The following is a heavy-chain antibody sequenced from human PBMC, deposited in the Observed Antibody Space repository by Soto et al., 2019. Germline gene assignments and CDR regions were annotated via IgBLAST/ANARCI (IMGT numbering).Heavy chain of an antibody. D-gene: IGHD2-2*01. CDR3: ARGVGAYCSSTSCYPYYYYGMDV. J-gene: IGHJ6*02. CDR2: INHSGST. Sequence: ASETLSLTCAVYGGSFSGYYWSWIRQPPGKGLEWIGEINHSGSTNYNPSLKSRVTISVDTSKNQFSLKLSSVTAADTAVYYCARGVGAYCSSTSCYPYYYYGMDVWGQGTTVTVSS. V-gene: IGHV4-34*01. CDR1: GGSFSGYY.